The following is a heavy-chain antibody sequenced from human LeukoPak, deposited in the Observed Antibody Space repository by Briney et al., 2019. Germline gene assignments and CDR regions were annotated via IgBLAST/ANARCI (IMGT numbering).Heavy chain of an antibody. CDR3: AREVPDYGMDV. J-gene: IGHJ6*02. CDR1: GYTFTNYA. V-gene: IGHV1-3*01. Sequence: GASVKVSCKASGYTFTNYAVHWMRQAPGQGLEWMGWINAGNGNTEYSQRFRDRVSITRDTSASTAYMELSSLRSEDTAVYYCAREVPDYGMDVWGQGTTVTVSS. CDR2: INAGNGNT.